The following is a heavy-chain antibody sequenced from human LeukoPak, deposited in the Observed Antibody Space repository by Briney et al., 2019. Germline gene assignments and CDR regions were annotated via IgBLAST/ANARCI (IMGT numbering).Heavy chain of an antibody. D-gene: IGHD3-3*01. J-gene: IGHJ4*02. Sequence: PGGSLRLSCAASGFTFSSYGMHWVRQSPGKGLEWVAFIRYDGSNKYYADSVKGRFTIARDNAKNSVYLEMNSLRADDTAVYYCARSARLMKGVVEVTALDDWGQGTLDTVSS. V-gene: IGHV3-30*02. CDR3: ARSARLMKGVVEVTALDD. CDR1: GFTFSSYG. CDR2: IRYDGSNK.